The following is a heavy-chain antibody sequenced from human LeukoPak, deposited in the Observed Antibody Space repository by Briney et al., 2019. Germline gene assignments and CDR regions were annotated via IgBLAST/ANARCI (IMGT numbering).Heavy chain of an antibody. D-gene: IGHD6-13*01. CDR2: INHSGST. CDR3: ASRDRYSSSWYAKGNWFDP. CDR1: GGSFSGCY. V-gene: IGHV4-34*01. J-gene: IGHJ5*02. Sequence: SETLSLTCAVYGGSFSGCYWSWIRQPPGKGLEWIGEINHSGSTNYNPSLKSRVTISVDTSKNQFSLKLSSVTAADTAVYYCASRDRYSSSWYAKGNWFDPWGQGTLVTVSS.